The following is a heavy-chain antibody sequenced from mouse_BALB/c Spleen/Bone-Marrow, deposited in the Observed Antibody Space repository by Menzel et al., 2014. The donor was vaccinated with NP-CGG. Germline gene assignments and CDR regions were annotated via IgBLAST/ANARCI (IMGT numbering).Heavy chain of an antibody. J-gene: IGHJ3*01. V-gene: IGHV4-1*02. CDR3: APNWDRGFAY. Sequence: EVQLVESGGGLVQPGGSLKLSCAASGFDFSRYWMSWVRQAPGKGLEWIGEINPDSSTINYTPSLKDKFITSRDNAKNTLYLQMSKVRSEDTALYYCAPNWDRGFAYWGQGTLVTVSA. CDR2: INPDSSTI. D-gene: IGHD4-1*01. CDR1: GFDFSRYW.